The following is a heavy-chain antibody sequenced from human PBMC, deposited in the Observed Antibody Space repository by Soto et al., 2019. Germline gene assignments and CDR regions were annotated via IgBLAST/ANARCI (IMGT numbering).Heavy chain of an antibody. CDR3: ARESAGSGKNNWFDP. D-gene: IGHD3-10*01. CDR2: IYYSGST. CDR1: GDSINSHY. Sequence: SETLSLTCGVSGDSINSHYWSWIRQPPGKGLEWIGFIYYSGSTKYNPSLESRVTISVDASKNQFSLKLSSVTTADTAVYYCARESAGSGKNNWFDPWGQGTLVTVSS. J-gene: IGHJ5*02. V-gene: IGHV4-59*11.